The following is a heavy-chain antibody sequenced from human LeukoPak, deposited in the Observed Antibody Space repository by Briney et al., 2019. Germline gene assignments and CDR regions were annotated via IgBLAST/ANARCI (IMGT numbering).Heavy chain of an antibody. CDR1: GGSIRSSSHY. CDR2: IYFSGST. V-gene: IGHV4-39*01. Sequence: SETLSLTCTVSGGSIRSSSHYWVWIRQPPGKGLEWIGSIYFSGSTYYNPSLKSRVTISVDTSKSQFFLKLTSVTAADTAVYYCARLYCYYGMDVWGQGTTVTVSS. CDR3: ARLYCYYGMDV. J-gene: IGHJ6*02.